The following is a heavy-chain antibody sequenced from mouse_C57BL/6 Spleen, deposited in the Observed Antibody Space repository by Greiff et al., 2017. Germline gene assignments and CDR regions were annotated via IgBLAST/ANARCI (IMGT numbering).Heavy chain of an antibody. V-gene: IGHV1-52*01. CDR1: GYTFTSYW. J-gene: IGHJ1*03. CDR3: ARRGYDGYDV. Sequence: VQLQQPGAELVRPGSSVKLSCKASGYTFTSYWMHWVKQRPIQGLEWIGNIDPSDSETHYNQKFKDKATLNVDKSSSTAYMQLSSLTSEDSAVYYCARRGYDGYDVWGTGTTVTVSS. CDR2: IDPSDSET. D-gene: IGHD2-3*01.